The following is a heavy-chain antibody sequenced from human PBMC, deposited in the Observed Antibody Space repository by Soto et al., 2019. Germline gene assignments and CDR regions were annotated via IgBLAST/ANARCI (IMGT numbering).Heavy chain of an antibody. Sequence: PGESLKISCKGSGYSFTSYWISWVRQMPGKGLEWMGRIDPSDSYTNYSPSFQGHVTISADKSISTAYLQWSSLKASDTAMCYCARQRRYSSENYYGMDVWGQGTTVTVSS. V-gene: IGHV5-10-1*01. CDR1: GYSFTSYW. CDR2: IDPSDSYT. D-gene: IGHD6-25*01. J-gene: IGHJ6*02. CDR3: ARQRRYSSENYYGMDV.